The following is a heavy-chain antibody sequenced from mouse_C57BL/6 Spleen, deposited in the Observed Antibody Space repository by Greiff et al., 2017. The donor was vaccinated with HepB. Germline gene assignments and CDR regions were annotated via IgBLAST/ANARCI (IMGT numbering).Heavy chain of an antibody. J-gene: IGHJ2*01. CDR1: GFSLTSYG. V-gene: IGHV2-2*01. Sequence: VKVVESGPGLVQPSQSLSITCTVSGFSLTSYGVHWVRQSPGKGLEWLGVIWSGGSTDYNAAFISRLSISKDNSKSQVFFKMNSLQADDTAIYYCARNQNYGSSFHFDYWGQGTTLTVSS. D-gene: IGHD1-1*01. CDR2: IWSGGST. CDR3: ARNQNYGSSFHFDY.